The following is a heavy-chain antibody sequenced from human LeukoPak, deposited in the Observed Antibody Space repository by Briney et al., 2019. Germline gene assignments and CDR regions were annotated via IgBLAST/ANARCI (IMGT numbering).Heavy chain of an antibody. V-gene: IGHV3-21*01. Sequence: GESLRLSCATSGFTFSSSTFGSYTMNWVRQAPGKGLERVSSISSTGTYIYYTDSVKGRFTISRDIANSLLYLQMNSLRAEDTAVYYCAREEASDWYFDLWGRGTLVTVSS. CDR2: ISSTGTYI. J-gene: IGHJ2*01. CDR3: AREEASDWYFDL. CDR1: GFTFSSSTFGSYT. D-gene: IGHD3-3*01.